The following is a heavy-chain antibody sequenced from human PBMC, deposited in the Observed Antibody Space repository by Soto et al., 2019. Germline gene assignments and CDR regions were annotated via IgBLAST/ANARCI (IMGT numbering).Heavy chain of an antibody. CDR1: GFTFSSSA. V-gene: IGHV3-23*01. CDR2: VSGSGGTT. J-gene: IGHJ5*02. D-gene: IGHD6-19*01. Sequence: EVQLLDSGGGLVQPGGSLRLSCAASGFTFSSSAMSWVRQAPGKGLEWVSAVSGSGGTTYYADSVRGRFTISKDNSKNTQYLQMNSLRAEDTAIYFCARCTVDTIVTSGWCHYLDPWGQGTLVTVSS. CDR3: ARCTVDTIVTSGWCHYLDP.